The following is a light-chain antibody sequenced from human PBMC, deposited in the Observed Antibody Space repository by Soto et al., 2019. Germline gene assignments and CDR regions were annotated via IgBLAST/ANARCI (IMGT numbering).Light chain of an antibody. J-gene: IGKJ4*01. CDR1: QSVSSN. CDR2: DAS. V-gene: IGKV3-15*01. Sequence: EIVMTQSPATLSVSPGERATLSCRASQSVSSNLAWYQQRPGQAPRLLIYDASTRATGVPASFSGSGSGTEFTLTISSLQSEDFAAYYCQQYNNWPLTFGGGTKVEIK. CDR3: QQYNNWPLT.